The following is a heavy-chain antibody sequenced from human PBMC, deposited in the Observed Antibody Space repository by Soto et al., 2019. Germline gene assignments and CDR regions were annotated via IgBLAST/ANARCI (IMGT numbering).Heavy chain of an antibody. V-gene: IGHV3-30-3*01. Sequence: HPGGSLRLSCAASGFTFSSYAMHWVRQAPGKGLEWVALISYDGSDKDYADSVKGRFTISRDNSRNTLFLQMNSLRAEDTAVYYCARDYYKYYNSSGYYRSPXYWGQGTLVTVSS. CDR3: ARDYYKYYNSSGYYRSPXY. CDR1: GFTFSSYA. CDR2: ISYDGSDK. D-gene: IGHD3-22*01. J-gene: IGHJ4*02.